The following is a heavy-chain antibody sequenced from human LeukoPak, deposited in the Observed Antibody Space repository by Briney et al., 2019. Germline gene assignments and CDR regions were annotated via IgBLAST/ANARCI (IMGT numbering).Heavy chain of an antibody. J-gene: IGHJ4*02. D-gene: IGHD1-26*01. Sequence: ASVKVSCKASGYTFTSHGISWVRQAPGQGLEWMGWINPNSGGTNYAGKFQGRVTMTRDTSISTAYVELSSLRSDDTATYYCSRVPSGRQNTATEFWGQGTLVTISS. V-gene: IGHV1-2*02. CDR1: GYTFTSHG. CDR2: INPNSGGT. CDR3: SRVPSGRQNTATEF.